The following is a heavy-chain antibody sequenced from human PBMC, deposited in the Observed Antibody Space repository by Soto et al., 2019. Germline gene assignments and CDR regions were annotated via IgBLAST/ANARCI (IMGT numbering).Heavy chain of an antibody. Sequence: SVKVSCKASGGTFSSYAISWVRQAPGQGLEWMGGIIPIFGTANYAQKFQGRVTITADESTSTAYMELSSLRSEDTAVYYCASGGYCSGGRCTDLPYRDAFDIWGQGTMVTVSS. CDR3: ASGGYCSGGRCTDLPYRDAFDI. D-gene: IGHD2-15*01. CDR2: IIPIFGTA. V-gene: IGHV1-69*13. CDR1: GGTFSSYA. J-gene: IGHJ3*02.